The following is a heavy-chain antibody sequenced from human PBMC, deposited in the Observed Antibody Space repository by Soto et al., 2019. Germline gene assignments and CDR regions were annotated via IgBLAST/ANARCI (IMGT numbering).Heavy chain of an antibody. Sequence: EVQLVESGGGLVKPGGSLRLSCAASGFTFSSHSMNWVRQAPGKGLEWVSSISSSSSYIYYADSVKGRFSISSDNAKNSLYRQLDGLRAEDTAVYYCARDRYYDGRVSDYGYFDLWGRGTLVTVSS. J-gene: IGHJ2*01. CDR2: ISSSSSYI. V-gene: IGHV3-21*01. CDR3: ARDRYYDGRVSDYGYFDL. D-gene: IGHD3-16*01. CDR1: GFTFSSHS.